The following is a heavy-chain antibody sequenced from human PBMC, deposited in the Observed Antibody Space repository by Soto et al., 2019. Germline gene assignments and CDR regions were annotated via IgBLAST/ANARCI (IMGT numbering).Heavy chain of an antibody. CDR3: TTDLNYYDSSGYYPHPGSDY. J-gene: IGHJ4*02. D-gene: IGHD3-22*01. Sequence: GGSLRLSCAASGFTFSNAWMSWVRQAPGKGLEWVGRIKSKTDGGTTDYAAPVKGRFTISRDDSKNTLYLQMNSLKTEDTAVYYCTTDLNYYDSSGYYPHPGSDYWGQGTLVTVSS. V-gene: IGHV3-15*01. CDR2: IKSKTDGGTT. CDR1: GFTFSNAW.